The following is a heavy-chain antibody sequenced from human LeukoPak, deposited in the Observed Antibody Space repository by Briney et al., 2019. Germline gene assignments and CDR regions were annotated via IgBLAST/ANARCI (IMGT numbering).Heavy chain of an antibody. J-gene: IGHJ4*02. CDR2: ISGDGTRT. D-gene: IGHD6-19*01. CDR1: GFSFSSYA. CDR3: ARGASSGWYDGWFDY. V-gene: IGHV3-21*01. Sequence: GGSLRLSCAASGFSFSSYAMTWARQAPVKGLEWVSAISGDGTRTYYADSVKGRFTISRDNAKNSLYLQMNSLRAEDTAVYYCARGASSGWYDGWFDYWGQGTLVTVSS.